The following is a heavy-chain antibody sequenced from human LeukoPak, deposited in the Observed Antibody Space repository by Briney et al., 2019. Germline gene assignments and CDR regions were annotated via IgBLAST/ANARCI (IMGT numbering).Heavy chain of an antibody. CDR1: GGSTTYYY. D-gene: IGHD6-19*01. V-gene: IGHV4-59*12. CDR3: AREEGWSYFYYYMDV. Sequence: SETLSLTCTVSGGSTTYYYWSWIRQPPGRGLEWIGYIHYTGTTNYNSSLKSRVTISVDTSKNQFSLKLSSVTAADTAVYYCAREEGWSYFYYYMDVWGKGTTVTVSS. CDR2: IHYTGTT. J-gene: IGHJ6*03.